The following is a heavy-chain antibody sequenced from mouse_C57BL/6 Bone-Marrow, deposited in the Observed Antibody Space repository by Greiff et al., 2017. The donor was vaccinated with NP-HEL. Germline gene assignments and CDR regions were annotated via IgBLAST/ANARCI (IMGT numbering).Heavy chain of an antibody. J-gene: IGHJ3*01. V-gene: IGHV6-3*01. CDR1: GFTFSNYW. CDR2: IRLKSDNYAT. D-gene: IGHD2-4*01. CDR3: TRDYLFAY. Sequence: EVQLVESGGGLVQPGGSMKLSCVASGFTFSNYWMNWVRQSPEKGLEWVAQIRLKSDNYATHYAESVKGRFTISRDDSKSSVYLQMNNLRAEDTGIYYCTRDYLFAYWGQGTLVTVSA.